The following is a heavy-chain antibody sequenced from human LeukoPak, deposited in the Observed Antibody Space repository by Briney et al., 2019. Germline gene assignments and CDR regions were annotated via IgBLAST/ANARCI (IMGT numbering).Heavy chain of an antibody. CDR1: GFTFSNAW. CDR3: TTVIPRRIMITFGGVIVART. Sequence: GGSLRLSCAASGFTFSNAWMSWVRQAPGKGLEWVGRIKSKTDGGTTDYAAPVKGRFTISRDDSKNTLYLQMNSLKTEDTAVYYCTTVIPRRIMITFGGVIVARTWGQGTLVTVSS. D-gene: IGHD3-16*02. V-gene: IGHV3-15*01. CDR2: IKSKTDGGTT. J-gene: IGHJ5*02.